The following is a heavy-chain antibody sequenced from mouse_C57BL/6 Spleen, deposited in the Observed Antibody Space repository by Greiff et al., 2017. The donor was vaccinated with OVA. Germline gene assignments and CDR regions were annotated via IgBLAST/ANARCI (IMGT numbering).Heavy chain of an antibody. J-gene: IGHJ4*01. CDR2: IWSGGST. D-gene: IGHD4-1*01. Sequence: QVQLKESGPGLVQPSQSLSITCTVSGFSLTSYGVHWVRQSPGKGLEWLGVIWSGGSTDYNAAFISRLSISKDNSKSQVFFKMNSLQADDTAIYYCARRTALGRDPYYYAMDYWGQGTSVTVSS. V-gene: IGHV2-2*01. CDR3: ARRTALGRDPYYYAMDY. CDR1: GFSLTSYG.